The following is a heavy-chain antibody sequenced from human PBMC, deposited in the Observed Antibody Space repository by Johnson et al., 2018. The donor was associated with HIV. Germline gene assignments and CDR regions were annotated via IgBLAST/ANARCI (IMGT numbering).Heavy chain of an antibody. V-gene: IGHV3-66*01. CDR2: IYSGGTT. J-gene: IGHJ3*02. CDR1: GFTVSSNH. D-gene: IGHD3-22*01. Sequence: VQLVESGGGLVQPGGSLRLSCAASGFTVSSNHMSWVRQAPGTGLEWVSFIYSGGTTYYADPVKGRFTISRDSSKNTLYLQMNSLRAEDTALYYCARLQSSGYWSFDAFDIWGEGTMVIVSS. CDR3: ARLQSSGYWSFDAFDI.